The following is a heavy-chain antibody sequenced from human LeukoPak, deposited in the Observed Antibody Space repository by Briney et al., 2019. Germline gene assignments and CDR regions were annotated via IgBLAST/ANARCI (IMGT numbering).Heavy chain of an antibody. CDR1: GFTLSSYW. V-gene: IGHV3-74*01. CDR2: INTDGSST. J-gene: IGHJ3*02. Sequence: GGSLRLSCSASGFTLSSYWMHWVRQAPGKGLVWVSRINTDGSSTNYADSVKGRFTVSRDNAKNTLYLQMNSLRAEDTAVYYCARVIGWDEPFDIWGQGTMVTVSS. CDR3: ARVIGWDEPFDI. D-gene: IGHD1-26*01.